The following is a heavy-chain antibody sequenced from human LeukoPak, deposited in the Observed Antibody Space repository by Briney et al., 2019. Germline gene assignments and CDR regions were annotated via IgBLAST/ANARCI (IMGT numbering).Heavy chain of an antibody. CDR2: ISSSGSTI. CDR1: GFTFSDYY. Sequence: GGSLRLSCAASGFTFSDYYMSWTRQAPGKGLEWVSYISSSGSTIYYADSVKGRFTISRDNAKNSLYLQMNSLRAEDTAVYYCARDRGEVYCSGGSCYPKRDDAFDIWGQGTMVTVSS. J-gene: IGHJ3*02. D-gene: IGHD2-15*01. CDR3: ARDRGEVYCSGGSCYPKRDDAFDI. V-gene: IGHV3-11*04.